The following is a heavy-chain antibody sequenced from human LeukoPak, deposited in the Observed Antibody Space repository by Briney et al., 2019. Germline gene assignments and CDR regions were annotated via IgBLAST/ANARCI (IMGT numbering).Heavy chain of an antibody. D-gene: IGHD2-2*01. CDR2: IIPIFGTA. Sequence: SVKVSCKASGGTFSSYAISWVRQAPGQGLEWMGGIIPIFGTANYAQKFQGRVTITAVESTSTAYMELSSLRSEDTAVYYCARGRVPAATYNWFDPWGQGTLVTVSS. V-gene: IGHV1-69*01. J-gene: IGHJ5*02. CDR3: ARGRVPAATYNWFDP. CDR1: GGTFSSYA.